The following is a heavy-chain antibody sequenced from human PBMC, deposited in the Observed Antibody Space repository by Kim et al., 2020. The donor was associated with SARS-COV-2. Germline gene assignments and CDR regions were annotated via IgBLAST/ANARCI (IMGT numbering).Heavy chain of an antibody. CDR3: ARSPVRRGYSRYYFDY. CDR1: GGSFSGYY. CDR2: INHSGST. V-gene: IGHV4-34*01. J-gene: IGHJ4*02. Sequence: SETLSLTCAVYGGSFSGYYWSWIRQPPGKGLEWIGEINHSGSTNYNPSLKSRVTISVDTSKNQFSLKLSSVTAADTAVYYCARSPVRRGYSRYYFDYWGQGTLVTVSS. D-gene: IGHD5-18*01.